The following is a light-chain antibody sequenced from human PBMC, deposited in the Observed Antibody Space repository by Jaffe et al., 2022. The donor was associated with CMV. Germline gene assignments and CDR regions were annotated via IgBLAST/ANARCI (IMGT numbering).Light chain of an antibody. CDR2: AAS. CDR3: QESDSTPLT. J-gene: IGKJ4*01. Sequence: DIQMTQSPSSLSASVGDRVTITCRASQSISSYLNWYQQKPGKAPNLLIYAASSLQSGVPSRFSGSGSGTDFTLTISSLQPEDFAIYYCQESDSTPLTFGGGTKVEIK. CDR1: QSISSY. V-gene: IGKV1-39*01.